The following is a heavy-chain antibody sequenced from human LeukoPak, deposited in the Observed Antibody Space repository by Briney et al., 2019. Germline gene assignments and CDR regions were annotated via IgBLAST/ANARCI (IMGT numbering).Heavy chain of an antibody. Sequence: GGSLRLSCAASGFTFSSYGMHWVRQAPGKGLEWVAVIWYDGSNKYYADSVKGRFTISRDNSKNTLYLQMNSLRAEDTAVYYRARVNWGSVSFCHYWGQGTLVTVSS. D-gene: IGHD7-27*01. CDR2: IWYDGSNK. CDR1: GFTFSSYG. V-gene: IGHV3-33*01. CDR3: ARVNWGSVSFCHY. J-gene: IGHJ4*02.